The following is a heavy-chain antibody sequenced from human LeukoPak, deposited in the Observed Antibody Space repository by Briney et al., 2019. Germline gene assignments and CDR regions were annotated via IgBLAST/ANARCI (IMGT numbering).Heavy chain of an antibody. V-gene: IGHV4-38-2*02. D-gene: IGHD6-19*01. CDR1: GYSISSGYY. Sequence: SETLSLTCTVSGYSISSGYYWGWIRQPPGKGLEWIGSIYHSGSTYYNPSLKSRVTISVDTSKNQFSLKLSSVTAADTAVYYCARDQSDVAGGSVWDYWGQGTLVTVSS. CDR3: ARDQSDVAGGSVWDY. J-gene: IGHJ4*02. CDR2: IYHSGST.